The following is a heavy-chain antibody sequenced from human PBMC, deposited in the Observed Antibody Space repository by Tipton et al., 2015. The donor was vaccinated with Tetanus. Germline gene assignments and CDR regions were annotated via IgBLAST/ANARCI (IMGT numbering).Heavy chain of an antibody. CDR2: IYYSGNT. D-gene: IGHD7-27*01. Sequence: TLSLTCTVSGGSIRNGDSYWSWIRQPPGKGLEWIGYIYYSGNTYYNASLKGRLTISVETSKNQFSLKLSSVTAADTAVYYCARIRQVGKPGPFFDYWGQGTLVTVSS. CDR1: GGSIRNGDSY. J-gene: IGHJ4*02. V-gene: IGHV4-31*03. CDR3: ARIRQVGKPGPFFDY.